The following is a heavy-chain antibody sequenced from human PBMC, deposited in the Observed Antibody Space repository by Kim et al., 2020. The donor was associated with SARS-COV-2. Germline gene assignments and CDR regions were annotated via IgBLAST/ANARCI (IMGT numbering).Heavy chain of an antibody. CDR3: ARSSHGSGNYGPDY. J-gene: IGHJ4*02. CDR2: ISTSGSTT. V-gene: IGHV3-48*03. Sequence: GGSLRLSCVASGFSISTYEMNWVRQAPGKGPEWVSYISTSGSTTYYTDSVKGRFTISRDNAKNSLYLQMNSLRADDTAVYYCARSSHGSGNYGPDYCGQGTLVTVSS. D-gene: IGHD3-10*01. CDR1: GFSISTYE.